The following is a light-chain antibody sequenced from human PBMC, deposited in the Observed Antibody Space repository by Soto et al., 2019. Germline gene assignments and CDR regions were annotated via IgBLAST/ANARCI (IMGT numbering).Light chain of an antibody. Sequence: QSALTQPASVSGSPGQSITISCTGTSSDVGGYNYVSWYQQHPGKAPKLMIYDVSNRPSGVSNRFSGSKSGNTASLTISGLQAEDEADYYCSSYTRSSTLVVFGTGTKLTV. V-gene: IGLV2-14*01. CDR1: SSDVGGYNY. CDR2: DVS. CDR3: SSYTRSSTLVV. J-gene: IGLJ1*01.